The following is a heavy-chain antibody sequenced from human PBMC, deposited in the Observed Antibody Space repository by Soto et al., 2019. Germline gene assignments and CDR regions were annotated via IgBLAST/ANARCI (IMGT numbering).Heavy chain of an antibody. CDR2: ISPNSGGT. V-gene: IGHV1-2*02. CDR1: GYTFTGYY. Sequence: GASVKVSCKASGYTFTGYYMHWVRQAPGQGLEWMGWISPNSGGTNYAQKFQGRVTISRDTSMNTAYMELSSLTSEDTAVYYCERDYAASGTIFPNWFDPWGQGTLVTVSS. CDR3: ERDYAASGTIFPNWFDP. J-gene: IGHJ5*02. D-gene: IGHD1-7*01.